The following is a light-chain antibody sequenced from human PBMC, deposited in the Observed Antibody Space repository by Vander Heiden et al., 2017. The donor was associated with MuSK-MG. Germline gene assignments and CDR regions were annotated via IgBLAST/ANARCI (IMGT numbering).Light chain of an antibody. CDR1: SSNVGAGFD. V-gene: IGLV1-40*01. Sequence: QSLLPQPPSVSGAPGQMVTISCTGSSSNVGAGFDVHWYQQFPGTAPKLLIYGNNNRPSGVPDRFSGSKSGTSASLAITGLQAEDEADYYCQSYDSSLSGHVFGTGTKVTV. CDR2: GNN. CDR3: QSYDSSLSGHV. J-gene: IGLJ1*01.